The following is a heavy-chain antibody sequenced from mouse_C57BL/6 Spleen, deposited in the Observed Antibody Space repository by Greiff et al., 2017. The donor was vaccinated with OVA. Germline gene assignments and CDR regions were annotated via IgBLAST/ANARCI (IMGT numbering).Heavy chain of an antibody. Sequence: VKLQQPGTELVKPGASVKLSCKASGYTFTSYWMHWVKQRPGQGLEWIGNINPSNGGTNYNEKFKSKATLTVDKSSSTAYMQLSSLTSEDSAVYYCARLKTTQATFDYWGQGTTLTVSS. CDR3: ARLKTTQATFDY. J-gene: IGHJ2*01. D-gene: IGHD3-2*02. V-gene: IGHV1-53*01. CDR1: GYTFTSYW. CDR2: INPSNGGT.